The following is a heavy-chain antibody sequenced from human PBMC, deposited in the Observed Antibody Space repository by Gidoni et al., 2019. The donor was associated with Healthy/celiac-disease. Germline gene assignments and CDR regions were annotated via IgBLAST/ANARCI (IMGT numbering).Heavy chain of an antibody. J-gene: IGHJ6*03. V-gene: IGHV3-21*01. CDR1: GVTFSRYS. CDR3: ARDGGQGARVVPAAISSDYYYYYYMDV. CDR2: ISSGSSYI. D-gene: IGHD2-2*02. Sequence: EVQLVEPGGCVVKPGGSLRLSCAASGVTFSRYSTNWVRRAPGKGLGVVSSISSGSSYIYYADSVKGRFTISRDNAKSSLYLQLNSLRAEDTAVYYCARDGGQGARVVPAAISSDYYYYYYMDVWGKGTTVTVSS.